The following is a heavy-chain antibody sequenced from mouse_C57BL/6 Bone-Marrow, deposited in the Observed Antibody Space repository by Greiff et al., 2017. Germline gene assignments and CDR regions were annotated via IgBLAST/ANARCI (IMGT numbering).Heavy chain of an antibody. D-gene: IGHD1-1*01. V-gene: IGHV1-64*01. CDR2: IHPNSGST. Sequence: QVQLQQPGAELVKPGASVKLSCKASGYTFTSYWMHWVKQRPGQGLEWIGMIHPNSGSTNYNEKFKSKATLTVDKSSSTAYMQLSSLTSEDSAVYYCARFPFYYYGSSSCDDWGQGTTLTVSS. CDR1: GYTFTSYW. CDR3: ARFPFYYYGSSSCDD. J-gene: IGHJ2*01.